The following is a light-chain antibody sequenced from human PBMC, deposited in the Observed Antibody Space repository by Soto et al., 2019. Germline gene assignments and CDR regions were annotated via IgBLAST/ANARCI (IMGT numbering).Light chain of an antibody. CDR1: SSDVGGYKY. V-gene: IGLV2-8*01. CDR2: EVS. CDR3: SPYAGSNYSV. Sequence: QSVLAQAPSASGSPGQSVTISCTGTSSDVGGYKYVSWYQQHPGKAPKLLIYEVSKRPSGVPDRFSGSKSGNTASLTVSGLQAEDEADYYCSPYAGSNYSVFATGAKATVL. J-gene: IGLJ1*01.